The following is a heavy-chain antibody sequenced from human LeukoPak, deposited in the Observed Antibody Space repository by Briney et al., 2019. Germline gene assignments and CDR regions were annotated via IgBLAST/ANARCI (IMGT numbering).Heavy chain of an antibody. CDR1: GFTFSSYA. Sequence: GGSLRLSCAASGFTFSSYAMHWVRQAPGKGLEWVAVISYDGSNKYYADSVKGRFTISRDNSKNTLYLQMNSLRAEDTAVYYCARNPDYGGKTEDYYMDVWGKGTTVTVSS. CDR2: ISYDGSNK. CDR3: ARNPDYGGKTEDYYMDV. D-gene: IGHD4-23*01. J-gene: IGHJ6*03. V-gene: IGHV3-30-3*01.